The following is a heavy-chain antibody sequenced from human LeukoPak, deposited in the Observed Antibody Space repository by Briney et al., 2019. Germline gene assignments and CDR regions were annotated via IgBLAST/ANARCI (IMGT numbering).Heavy chain of an antibody. V-gene: IGHV4-31*03. J-gene: IGHJ6*02. Sequence: PSETLSLTCTVSGGSISSDGYYWTWIRQHPGKGLEWIGYIYYSGSTYYNPSLTSRLFISADTSENQFSLRLRAVTAADTAVYYCSRVVTIVGMDVWGQGTTVTVSS. CDR2: IYYSGST. CDR1: GGSISSDGYY. CDR3: SRVVTIVGMDV. D-gene: IGHD2-15*01.